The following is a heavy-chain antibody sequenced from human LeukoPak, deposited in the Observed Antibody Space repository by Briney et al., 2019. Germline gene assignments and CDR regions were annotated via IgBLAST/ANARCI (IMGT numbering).Heavy chain of an antibody. CDR1: GFTFXXYW. J-gene: IGHJ4*02. CDR3: ARRYFDY. Sequence: XXXAXGFTFXXYWMXXVRQAPGKGLEWVANIKQDGSEKYYADSVKGRFIISRDNAKNALYLQMSSLRAEDTAIYYCARRYFDYWGQGTLVTVSS. V-gene: IGHV3-7*03. CDR2: IKQDGSEK.